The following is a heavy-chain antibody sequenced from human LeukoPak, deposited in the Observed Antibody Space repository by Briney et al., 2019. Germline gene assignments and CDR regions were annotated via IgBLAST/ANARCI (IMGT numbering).Heavy chain of an antibody. CDR1: GYTFTGYY. V-gene: IGHV1-2*02. D-gene: IGHD2-15*01. CDR3: ARASATLRILWSDP. CDR2: INPNSGGT. Sequence: GASVKVSCKASGYTFTGYYMHWVRQAPGQGLEWMGWINPNSGGTNYAQKFQGRVTMTRDTSISTAYMELSRLRSDDTAVYYCARASATLRILWSDPWGQGTLVTVSS. J-gene: IGHJ5*02.